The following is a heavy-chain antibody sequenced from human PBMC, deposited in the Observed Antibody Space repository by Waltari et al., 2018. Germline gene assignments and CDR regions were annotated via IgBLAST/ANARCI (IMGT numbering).Heavy chain of an antibody. V-gene: IGHV1-18*01. Sequence: QVHLVQSGAEVKNPWASVKVSCKASGYTFTSYGINWVRQAPGQGLEWMGWINAYNGNTNYAQKLQGRVTMTTDTSTSTAYMELRSLRSDDTAVYYCARDHPYCSGGSCLDYWGQGTLVTVSS. J-gene: IGHJ4*02. CDR3: ARDHPYCSGGSCLDY. CDR1: GYTFTSYG. D-gene: IGHD2-15*01. CDR2: INAYNGNT.